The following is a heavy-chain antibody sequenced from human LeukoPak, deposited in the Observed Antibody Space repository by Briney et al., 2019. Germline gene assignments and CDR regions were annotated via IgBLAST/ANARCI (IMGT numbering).Heavy chain of an antibody. CDR1: GGTFSSYA. CDR2: IIPIFGTA. CDR3: ARGFRYCSSTSCSYYFDY. J-gene: IGHJ4*02. Sequence: SVKVSCKASGGTFSSYAISWVRQAPGQGLEWMGGIIPIFGTANYAQKFQGRVTITADESTNTAYMELSSLRSEDTAVYYCARGFRYCSSTSCSYYFDYWGQGTLVTVSS. V-gene: IGHV1-69*13. D-gene: IGHD2-2*01.